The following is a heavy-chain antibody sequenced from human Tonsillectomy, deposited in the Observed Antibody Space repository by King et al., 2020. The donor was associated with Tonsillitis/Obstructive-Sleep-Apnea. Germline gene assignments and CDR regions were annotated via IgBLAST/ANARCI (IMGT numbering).Heavy chain of an antibody. CDR3: ARGRTKMDV. CDR2: INHSGGS. V-gene: IGHV4-34*01. Sequence: VQLQQWGAGLLKPSETLSLTCAVYGRSFSGYYWNWIRLSPEKGLEWIGEINHSGGSNYNPSLNSRVTLSVDTSKSQISLRLGSVTAADTAIYYCARGRTKMDVWGKGTTVIVSS. J-gene: IGHJ6*04. D-gene: IGHD1-14*01. CDR1: GRSFSGYY.